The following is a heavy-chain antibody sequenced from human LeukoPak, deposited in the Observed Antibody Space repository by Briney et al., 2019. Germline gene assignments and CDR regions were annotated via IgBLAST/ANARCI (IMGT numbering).Heavy chain of an antibody. CDR1: GGSIRSYY. J-gene: IGHJ2*01. Sequence: LETLSLTCTVSGGSIRSYYWIWIRQPPGKGLEWIGYIYYSGITNYNPSLKSRVTISVDTSKNQFSLKLSSVTAADTAVYYCATYSSGSYYWSFDLWGRGTLVTVSS. CDR3: ATYSSGSYYWSFDL. D-gene: IGHD3-22*01. CDR2: IYYSGIT. V-gene: IGHV4-59*01.